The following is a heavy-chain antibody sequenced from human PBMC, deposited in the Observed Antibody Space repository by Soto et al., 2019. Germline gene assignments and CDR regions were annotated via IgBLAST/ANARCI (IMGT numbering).Heavy chain of an antibody. V-gene: IGHV1-8*02. D-gene: IGHD5-18*01. Sequence: QVQLVQSGAEVKKPGASVKVSCKASGYIFTSYDINWVRQATGQRLEWMGWMNPNSGNAGSVQKFQGRVTMTRNTSIGTAYMELSSLRSEDTAVYYCARSQREYSFADSWGQGTLVSVSS. CDR2: MNPNSGNA. CDR1: GYIFTSYD. CDR3: ARSQREYSFADS. J-gene: IGHJ4*02.